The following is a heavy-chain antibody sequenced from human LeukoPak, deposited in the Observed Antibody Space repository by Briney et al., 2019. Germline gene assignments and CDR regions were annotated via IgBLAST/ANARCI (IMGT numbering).Heavy chain of an antibody. CDR2: ISSNGGST. CDR1: GFTFSSYA. V-gene: IGHV3-64D*06. Sequence: GGSLRLSCSASGFTFSSYAMHWVRQAPGKGLEYVSAISSNGGSTYYADSVKGRFTISGDNSKNTLYLQMSSLRAEDTAVYYCVKEKGGITVTTKKALDYWGQGTLVTVSS. J-gene: IGHJ4*02. D-gene: IGHD4-17*01. CDR3: VKEKGGITVTTKKALDY.